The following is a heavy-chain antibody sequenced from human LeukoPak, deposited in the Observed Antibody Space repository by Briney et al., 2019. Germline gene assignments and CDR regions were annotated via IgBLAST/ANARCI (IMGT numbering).Heavy chain of an antibody. Sequence: RASVKVSCKASGYTFTGYYIHWVRQAPGQGLEWMGWINPNSGGTNYAQKFQGRVTMTRDTSISTAYMELSRLRSDDTAVYYCARTLRLGELSFFDYWGQGTLVTVSS. J-gene: IGHJ4*02. CDR3: ARTLRLGELSFFDY. CDR1: GYTFTGYY. V-gene: IGHV1-2*02. CDR2: INPNSGGT. D-gene: IGHD3-16*02.